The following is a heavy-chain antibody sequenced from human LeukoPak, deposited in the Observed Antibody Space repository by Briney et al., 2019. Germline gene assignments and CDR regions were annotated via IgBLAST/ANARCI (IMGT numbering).Heavy chain of an antibody. V-gene: IGHV4-59*08. Sequence: SETPSLTCTVSGGSISSYYWSWIRQPPGKGLEWIGYIYYRGSTNYNPSLKSRVTISVDTSKNQFSLKLSSVTAADTAVYYCAKHTFARPFDYWGQGTLVTVSS. J-gene: IGHJ4*02. CDR1: GGSISSYY. CDR2: IYYRGST. D-gene: IGHD6-6*01. CDR3: AKHTFARPFDY.